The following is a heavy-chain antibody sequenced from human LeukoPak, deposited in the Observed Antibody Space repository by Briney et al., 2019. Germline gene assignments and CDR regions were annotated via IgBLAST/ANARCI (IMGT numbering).Heavy chain of an antibody. J-gene: IGHJ4*02. CDR3: ARDRGSLVEMATGAFYYFDY. D-gene: IGHD5-24*01. CDR1: GYTFTGYY. CDR2: INPNSGGT. V-gene: IGHV1-2*02. Sequence: ASVKVSCKASGYTFTGYYMHWVRQAPGQGLEWMGWINPNSGGTNYAQEFQGRVTMTRDTSISTAYMELSRLRSDDTAVYYCARDRGSLVEMATGAFYYFDYWGQGTLVTVFS.